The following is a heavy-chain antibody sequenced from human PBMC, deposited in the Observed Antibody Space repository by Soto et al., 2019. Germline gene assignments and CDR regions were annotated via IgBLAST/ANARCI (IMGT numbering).Heavy chain of an antibody. Sequence: HATAQGIEWMGWISAYNGNTNYAQKLHGRVTMTRDTSISTAYMELSRLRSDDTAVYYGARVHFSKYWSGGSCYSDGMDFWGQGTTVPGSS. CDR2: ISAYNGNT. J-gene: IGHJ6*02. D-gene: IGHD2-15*01. V-gene: IGHV1-18*01. CDR3: ARVHFSKYWSGGSCYSDGMDF.